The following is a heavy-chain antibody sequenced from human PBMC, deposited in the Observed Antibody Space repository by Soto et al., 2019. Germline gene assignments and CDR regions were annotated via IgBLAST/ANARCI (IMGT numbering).Heavy chain of an antibody. J-gene: IGHJ6*02. D-gene: IGHD2-21*01. CDR3: AREPPYLIDGKYYYYYGMDV. Sequence: QVQLVQSGAEVKKPGASVKVSCKASGYTFTGYYMHWVRQAPGQGLEWMGWINPNSGGTNYAQKFQGWVTMTRDTSISTAYMELSRLRSDDTAVYYCAREPPYLIDGKYYYYYGMDVWGQGTTVTVSS. CDR1: GYTFTGYY. CDR2: INPNSGGT. V-gene: IGHV1-2*04.